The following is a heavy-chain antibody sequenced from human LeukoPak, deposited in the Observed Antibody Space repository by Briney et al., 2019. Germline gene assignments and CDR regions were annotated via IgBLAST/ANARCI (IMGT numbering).Heavy chain of an antibody. D-gene: IGHD6-13*01. CDR2: ISWNSGSI. CDR1: GFTFSSYA. V-gene: IGHV3-9*01. J-gene: IGHJ4*02. CDR3: AKDTFRAAAGSFDY. Sequence: GGSLRLSCAASGFTFSSYAMSWVRQAPGKGLEWVSGISWNSGSIGYADSVKGRFTISRDNAKNSLYLQMNSLRAEDTALYYCAKDTFRAAAGSFDYWGQGTLVTVSS.